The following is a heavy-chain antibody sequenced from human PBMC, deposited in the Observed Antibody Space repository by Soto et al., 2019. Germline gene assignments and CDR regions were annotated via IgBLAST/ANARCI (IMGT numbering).Heavy chain of an antibody. CDR1: GGSISSYY. CDR2: IYYSGST. Sequence: PSETLSLTCTVSGGSISSYYWSWIRQPPGKGLEWIGYIYYSGSTNYNPSLKSRVTISVDTSKNQFSLKLSSVTAADTAVYYCARDKLRGRGYYGQPPPWFDPWGQGTLVTVSS. J-gene: IGHJ5*02. V-gene: IGHV4-59*01. CDR3: ARDKLRGRGYYGQPPPWFDP. D-gene: IGHD3-22*01.